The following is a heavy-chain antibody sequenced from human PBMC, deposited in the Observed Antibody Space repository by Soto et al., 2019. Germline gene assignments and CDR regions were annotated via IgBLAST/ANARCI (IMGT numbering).Heavy chain of an antibody. CDR1: GGFITNDY. CDR2: VYHTGST. Sequence: SETLSLTCAVSGGFITNDYWSWIRQPPGKGLEWIGYVYHTGSTNYNPSLKSRVTISVDTSKNQFSLKLSSVTAADTAVYYCAREPGIAAVGGMDVWGQGTTVTVSS. D-gene: IGHD6-13*01. CDR3: AREPGIAAVGGMDV. J-gene: IGHJ6*02. V-gene: IGHV4-59*01.